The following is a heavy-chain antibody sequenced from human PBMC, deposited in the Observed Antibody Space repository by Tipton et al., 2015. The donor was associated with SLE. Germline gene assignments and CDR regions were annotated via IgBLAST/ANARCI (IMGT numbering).Heavy chain of an antibody. CDR2: MYTSGSV. Sequence: TLSLTCTVSGGSISSGPYYWSWIRQPAGKGLEWIGHMYTSGSVNYNPSLKSRVTISGDRSKNQFSLTLHSVTAADTAVYYCARDDSQGASAFDYWGQGTLFTVSS. D-gene: IGHD1-26*01. V-gene: IGHV4-61*09. CDR1: GGSISSGPYY. J-gene: IGHJ4*02. CDR3: ARDDSQGASAFDY.